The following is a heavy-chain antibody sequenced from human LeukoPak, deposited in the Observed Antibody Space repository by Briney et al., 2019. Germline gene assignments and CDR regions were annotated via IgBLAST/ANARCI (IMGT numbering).Heavy chain of an antibody. D-gene: IGHD2-15*01. CDR3: AREYCSGGSCYSADY. CDR1: GYTFTVYG. J-gene: IGHJ4*02. CDR2: ISAYNGNT. Sequence: ASVTVSFTAPGYTFTVYGISWVRQAPGQGLEWMGWISAYNGNTNYAQKLQGRVTMTTDTSTSTAYMELRSLRSDDTAVYYCAREYCSGGSCYSADYWGQGTLVTVSS. V-gene: IGHV1-18*01.